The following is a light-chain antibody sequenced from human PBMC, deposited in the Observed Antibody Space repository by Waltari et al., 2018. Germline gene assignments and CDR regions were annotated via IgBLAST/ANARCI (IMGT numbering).Light chain of an antibody. Sequence: QSALTQIASVTGSPGQSLTISCTGPSRDVGDHNYVSWYQQHPGKLPKLLIYDVISRPSGVSTRFSGSKSGNTASLTSSGLQAEDEADYYCSAYTRGVVFGGGTQLTVL. CDR2: DVI. J-gene: IGLJ2*01. CDR3: SAYTRGVV. V-gene: IGLV2-14*03. CDR1: SRDVGDHNY.